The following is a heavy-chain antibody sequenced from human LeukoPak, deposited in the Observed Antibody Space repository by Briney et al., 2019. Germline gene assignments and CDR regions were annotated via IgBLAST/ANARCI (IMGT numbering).Heavy chain of an antibody. CDR3: AKGGGYGDYVSDFDY. CDR1: GGTFSSYA. J-gene: IGHJ4*02. D-gene: IGHD4-17*01. CDR2: IIPIFGTA. Sequence: SVKVSCKASGGTFSSYAISWVRQAPGQGLEWMGGIIPIFGTANYAQKFQGRVTITTDESTSTAYMELSSLRSEDTAVYYCAKGGGYGDYVSDFDYWGQGTLVTVSS. V-gene: IGHV1-69*05.